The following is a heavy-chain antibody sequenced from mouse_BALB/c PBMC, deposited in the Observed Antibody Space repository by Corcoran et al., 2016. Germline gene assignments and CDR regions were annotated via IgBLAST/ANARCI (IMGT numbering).Heavy chain of an antibody. D-gene: IGHD1-1*01. CDR3: ARITTVVATPYWYFDV. CDR2: ISYDGSN. CDR1: GYSITSGYY. Sequence: DVQLRESGPGLVKPSQSLSLTCSVTGYSITSGYYWNWIRQFPGNKLEWMGYISYDGSNNYNPSLKNRISITRDTSKNQFFLKLNSVTTEDTATYYCARITTVVATPYWYFDVWGAGTTVTVSS. J-gene: IGHJ1*01. V-gene: IGHV3-6*02.